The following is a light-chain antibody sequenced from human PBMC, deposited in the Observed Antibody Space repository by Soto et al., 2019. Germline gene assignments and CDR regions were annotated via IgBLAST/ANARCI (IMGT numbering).Light chain of an antibody. Sequence: AIRMTQSPSSLSASTGDRVTITCRASKGISSYLAWYQQKPGKAPKLLIYAASTLQSGVPSRFSGSGSGTDFTLTISCLQSEDFATYYCQQYYSYPPITFVHGTRLEIK. CDR1: KGISSY. J-gene: IGKJ5*01. V-gene: IGKV1-8*01. CDR2: AAS. CDR3: QQYYSYPPIT.